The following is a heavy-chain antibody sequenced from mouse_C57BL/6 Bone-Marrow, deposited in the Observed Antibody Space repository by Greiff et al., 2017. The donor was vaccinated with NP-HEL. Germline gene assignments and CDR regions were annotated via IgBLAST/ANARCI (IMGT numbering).Heavy chain of an antibody. V-gene: IGHV1-80*01. CDR3: ARSKTQGLRPWFAY. D-gene: IGHD2-4*01. CDR2: IYPGDGDT. CDR1: GYAFSSYW. Sequence: QVQLQQSGAELVKPGASVKISCKASGYAFSSYWMNWVKQRPGKGLEWIGQIYPGDGDTNYNGKFKGKATLTADKSSSTAYMQLSSLTSEDSAVYFCARSKTQGLRPWFAYWGQGTLVTVSA. J-gene: IGHJ3*01.